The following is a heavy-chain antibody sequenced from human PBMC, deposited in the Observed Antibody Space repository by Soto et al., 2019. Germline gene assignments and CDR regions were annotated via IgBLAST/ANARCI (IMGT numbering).Heavy chain of an antibody. D-gene: IGHD4-17*01. Sequence: ASVKVSCKASGGTFSSYAISWVRQAPGQGLEWMGGIIPIFGTANYAQKFQGRVTITADESTSTAYMELSSLRSEDTAVYYCASAGTTVRYVDYWGQGTLVTGSS. CDR3: ASAGTTVRYVDY. V-gene: IGHV1-69*13. CDR2: IIPIFGTA. J-gene: IGHJ4*02. CDR1: GGTFSSYA.